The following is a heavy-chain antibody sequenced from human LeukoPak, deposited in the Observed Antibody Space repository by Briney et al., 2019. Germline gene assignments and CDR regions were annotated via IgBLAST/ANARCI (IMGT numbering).Heavy chain of an antibody. CDR2: IWYDGSNK. V-gene: IGHV3-33*01. CDR1: GFTFSSYG. D-gene: IGHD3-3*01. CDR3: ARGLGSTYYDFWSGYLPDAFDI. Sequence: GRSLRLSCAASGFTFSSYGMHWVRQAPGKGLEWVAVIWYDGSNKYYADSVKGRFTISRDNSKNTLYLQMNSLRAEDTAVYYCARGLGSTYYDFWSGYLPDAFDIWGQGTMVTVSS. J-gene: IGHJ3*02.